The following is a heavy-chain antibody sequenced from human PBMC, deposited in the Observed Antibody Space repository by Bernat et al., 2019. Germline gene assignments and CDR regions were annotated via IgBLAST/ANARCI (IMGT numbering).Heavy chain of an antibody. D-gene: IGHD5-12*01. V-gene: IGHV3-30*18. CDR3: AKVRRRYSGYDVDY. Sequence: QVQLVESGGGVVQPGRSLRLSCAASGFTFSSYGMHWVRQAPGKGLEWVAVISYDGSDKYYADSLKGRFTISRDDSKNTLFLQMNSLRAEDTAVYYCAKVRRRYSGYDVDYWGQGTLVTVSS. J-gene: IGHJ4*02. CDR2: ISYDGSDK. CDR1: GFTFSSYG.